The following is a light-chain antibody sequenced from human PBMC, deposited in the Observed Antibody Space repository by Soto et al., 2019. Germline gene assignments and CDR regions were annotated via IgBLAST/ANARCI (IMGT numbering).Light chain of an antibody. Sequence: QSALTQPASVSGSPGQSITISCTGTSSDVGSYNFVSWYQQHPGKAPKLMISEGSKRPSGVSNRFSGSKSGNTASLTISGLQAEDEADYYCCSYAGSSSYVFGTGTKVTVL. CDR1: SSDVGSYNF. J-gene: IGLJ1*01. CDR3: CSYAGSSSYV. V-gene: IGLV2-23*01. CDR2: EGS.